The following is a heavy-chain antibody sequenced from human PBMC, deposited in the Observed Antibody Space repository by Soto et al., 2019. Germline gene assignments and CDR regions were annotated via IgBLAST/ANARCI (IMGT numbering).Heavy chain of an antibody. V-gene: IGHV5-51*01. CDR2: IYPGDSDT. D-gene: IGHD5-12*01. J-gene: IGHJ3*02. CDR3: ARAGNIVATINAFDI. CDR1: GYSFTSYW. Sequence: PGESLKISCKGSGYSFTSYWIGWVRQMPGKGLEWMGIIYPGDSDTRYSPSFQGQVTISADKSISTAYLQWSSLKASDTAMYYCARAGNIVATINAFDIWGQGKMVTVSS.